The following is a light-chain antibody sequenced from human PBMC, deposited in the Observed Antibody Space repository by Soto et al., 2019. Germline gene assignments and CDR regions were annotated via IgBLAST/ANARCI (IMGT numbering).Light chain of an antibody. CDR3: QSYDSSLSGYV. V-gene: IGLV1-40*01. J-gene: IGLJ1*01. Sequence: QSVLTQPPSVSGAPGQRVTISCTGSSSNIGARYDVHWYQQLPGTAPKLLIYANINRPSGVPDRFSGSKSDTSASLATTGLQAEDEADYYCQSYDSSLSGYVFGTGTKVTVL. CDR1: SSNIGARYD. CDR2: ANI.